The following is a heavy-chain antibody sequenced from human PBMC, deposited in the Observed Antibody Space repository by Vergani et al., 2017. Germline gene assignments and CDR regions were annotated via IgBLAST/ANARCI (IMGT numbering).Heavy chain of an antibody. CDR1: GGSISSGGYS. Sequence: QLQLQESGSGLVKPSQTLSLTCAVSGGSISSGGYSWSWIRQPPGKGLEWIGYIYHSGSAYYNPSLKSRVTISVDRSKNQFSLKLSSVTAADTAVYYCARGAYNWSDSRSGWFDPWGQGTLVTVSS. CDR2: IYHSGSA. D-gene: IGHD1-20*01. CDR3: ARGAYNWSDSRSGWFDP. J-gene: IGHJ5*02. V-gene: IGHV4-30-2*01.